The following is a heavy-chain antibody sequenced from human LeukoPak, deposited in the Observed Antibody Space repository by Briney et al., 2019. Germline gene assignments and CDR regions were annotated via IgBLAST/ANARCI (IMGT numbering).Heavy chain of an antibody. CDR1: GGSISSYY. CDR2: IYYSGST. CDR3: ARHRDYSGRCVWRPNDAFDI. J-gene: IGHJ3*02. D-gene: IGHD4-23*01. Sequence: SETLSLTFTVSGGSISSYYWSWIRQPPGKGLEWIGYIYYSGSTNYNSSFKSRVTISVDTSISTAYLQWSSLKASDTGMYYCARHRDYSGRCVWRPNDAFDIWGQGTMVTVSS. V-gene: IGHV4-59*08.